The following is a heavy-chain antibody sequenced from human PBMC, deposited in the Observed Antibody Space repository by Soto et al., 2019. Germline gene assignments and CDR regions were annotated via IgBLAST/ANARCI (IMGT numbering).Heavy chain of an antibody. CDR1: GGSISSYY. D-gene: IGHD6-19*01. CDR3: ARVTIGSSGWYGHNLDY. J-gene: IGHJ4*02. CDR2: IYYSGST. V-gene: IGHV4-59*01. Sequence: SETLSLTCTVSGGSISSYYWSWIRQPPGKGLEWIGYIYYSGSTNYNPSLKSRVTISVDTSKNHFSLKLSSVTAADTAVYYCARVTIGSSGWYGHNLDYWGQGTLVTVSS.